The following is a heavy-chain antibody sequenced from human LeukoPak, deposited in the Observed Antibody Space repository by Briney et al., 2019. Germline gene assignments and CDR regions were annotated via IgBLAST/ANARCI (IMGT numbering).Heavy chain of an antibody. CDR3: VYSGDYEKGY. V-gene: IGHV3-7*01. D-gene: IGHD4-17*01. CDR1: GFTFSSYW. J-gene: IGHJ4*02. CDR2: IKHDGSEK. Sequence: GGSLRLSCAASGFTFSSYWMSWVRQAPGKGLGWVANIKHDGSEKYYVDSVKGRFTISRDNAKNSLYLQMNSLRAEDTAVYYCVYSGDYEKGYWGQGTLVTVSS.